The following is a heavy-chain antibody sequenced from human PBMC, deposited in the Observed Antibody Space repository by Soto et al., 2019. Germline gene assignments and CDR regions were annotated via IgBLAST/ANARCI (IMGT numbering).Heavy chain of an antibody. V-gene: IGHV4-34*01. CDR2: INHSGST. CDR1: GGSFSGYY. CDR3: ARRYYDFWSGYATYGFDY. D-gene: IGHD3-3*01. Sequence: KTSETLSLTCAVYGGSFSGYYWSWIRQPPGKGLEWIGEINHSGSTNYNPSLKSRVTISVDTSKNQFSLKLSSVTAADTAAYYCARRYYDFWSGYATYGFDYWGQGTLVTVSS. J-gene: IGHJ4*02.